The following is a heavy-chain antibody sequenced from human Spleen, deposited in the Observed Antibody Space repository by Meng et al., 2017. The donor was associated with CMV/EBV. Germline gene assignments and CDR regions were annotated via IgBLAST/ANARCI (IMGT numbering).Heavy chain of an antibody. D-gene: IGHD3-22*01. Sequence: GRPVRSGAGVKKPGAPVKVPCKASGYTFTGYYMHWVRQAPGQGLEWMGCINPNSGDTNYAQKFQGRVTMTRDTSISTAYMELSRLRSDDTAVYYCARATYDSSGYCLDYWGQGTLVTVSS. CDR3: ARATYDSSGYCLDY. V-gene: IGHV1-2*02. CDR1: GYTFTGYY. J-gene: IGHJ4*02. CDR2: INPNSGDT.